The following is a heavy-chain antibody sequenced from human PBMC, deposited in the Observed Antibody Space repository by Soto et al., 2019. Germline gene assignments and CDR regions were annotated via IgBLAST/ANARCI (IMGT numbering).Heavy chain of an antibody. J-gene: IGHJ6*02. CDR1: GGSFSGYY. V-gene: IGHV4-34*01. Sequence: SETLSLTCAVYGGSFSGYYWSWIRQPPGKGLEWIGEINHSGSTNYNPSLKSRVTISVDTSKNQFSLKLSSVTAADTAVYYCAERYYYYGMDVWGQGTTVTVSS. CDR2: INHSGST. D-gene: IGHD1-1*01. CDR3: AERYYYYGMDV.